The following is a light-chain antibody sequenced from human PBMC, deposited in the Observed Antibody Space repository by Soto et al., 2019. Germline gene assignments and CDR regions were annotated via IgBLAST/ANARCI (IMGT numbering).Light chain of an antibody. CDR3: QQYNDWPLT. Sequence: EIVMTQSPVTLSVSPGERATLSCRASQSVRSNLAWYQQKPGQAPSLLIYGAFTRATGIPTRFSGTGSGTEFTLTISSLQSEDFALYYCQQYNDWPLTFGQGTTVEV. V-gene: IGKV3-15*01. CDR1: QSVRSN. CDR2: GAF. J-gene: IGKJ1*01.